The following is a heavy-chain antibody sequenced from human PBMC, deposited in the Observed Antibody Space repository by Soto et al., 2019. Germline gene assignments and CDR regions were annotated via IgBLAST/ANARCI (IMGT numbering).Heavy chain of an antibody. CDR1: RFTVSNLL. CDR2: VSGGGSST. V-gene: IGHV3-23*01. D-gene: IGHD1-1*01. Sequence: PRGSLRRTLTTTRFTVSNLLLSRLRQAPGSGLEGVSAVSGGGSSTFYADSVKGRFVISRDNSKNTIHLQLDSLRAEDTAVYFCARVQILQLENIFDYWGQGA. J-gene: IGHJ4*02. CDR3: ARVQILQLENIFDY.